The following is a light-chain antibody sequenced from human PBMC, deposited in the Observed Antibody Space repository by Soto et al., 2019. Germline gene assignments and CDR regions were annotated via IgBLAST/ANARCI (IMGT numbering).Light chain of an antibody. CDR3: AAWDDSLNGVV. CDR2: SDN. J-gene: IGLJ2*01. Sequence: QSVLTQPPSASETPGQRVTISCSGSISNIGGNTVNWYQQLPGTAPKLRIYSDNQRPSGVPDRFSGSKSGTSASLAIGGLQSEDEADYYCAAWDDSLNGVVFGGGTKLTVL. CDR1: ISNIGGNT. V-gene: IGLV1-44*01.